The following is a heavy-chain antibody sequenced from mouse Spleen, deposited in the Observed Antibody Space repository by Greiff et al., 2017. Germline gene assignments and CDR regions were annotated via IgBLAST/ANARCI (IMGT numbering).Heavy chain of an antibody. D-gene: IGHD1-1*01. CDR3: ARDYYGYWYFDV. CDR1: GYTFTNYW. V-gene: IGHV1-63*01. Sequence: VHLVESGAELVRPGTSVKMSCKASGYTFTNYWIGWAKQRPGHGLEWIGDIYPGGGYTNYNEKFKGKATLTADKSSSTAYMQFSSLTSEDSAIYYCARDYYGYWYFDVWGAGTTVTVSS. J-gene: IGHJ1*01. CDR2: IYPGGGYT.